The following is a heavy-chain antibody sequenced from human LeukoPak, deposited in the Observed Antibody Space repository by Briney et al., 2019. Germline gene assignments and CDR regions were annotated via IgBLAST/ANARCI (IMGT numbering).Heavy chain of an antibody. V-gene: IGHV3-9*01. CDR3: EKGAGGGKKYYFDY. Sequence: PGGSLRLSCAASGFTFDDYAMHWVRQAPGKGLEWVSGISWNSGSIGYADSVKGRFTISRDNAKNSLYLQMNSLRAEDTALYYCEKGAGGGKKYYFDYGGRETRVTVPS. D-gene: IGHD3-10*01. CDR2: ISWNSGSI. CDR1: GFTFDDYA. J-gene: IGHJ4*02.